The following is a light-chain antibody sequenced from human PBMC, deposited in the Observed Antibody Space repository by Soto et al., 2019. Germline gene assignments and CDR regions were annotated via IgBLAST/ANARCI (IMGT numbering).Light chain of an antibody. Sequence: QPVLTQSPSASASLGASVKLTCTLSSGHSSYAIAWHQQQPEKGPRYLMKLNSDGSHSKGDGIPERFSGSSSGAERYLTISSLQSEDKADYYCQTWGTGPWVFGGGTKLTVL. CDR1: SGHSSYA. J-gene: IGLJ3*02. CDR3: QTWGTGPWV. CDR2: LNSDGSH. V-gene: IGLV4-69*01.